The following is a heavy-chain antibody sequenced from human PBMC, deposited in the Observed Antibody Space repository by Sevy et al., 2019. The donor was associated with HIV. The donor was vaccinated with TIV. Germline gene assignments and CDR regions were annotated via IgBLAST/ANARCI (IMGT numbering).Heavy chain of an antibody. J-gene: IGHJ4*02. D-gene: IGHD6-19*01. Sequence: GESLKISCKGSGYSFSNYWIAWVRQIPGKGLEWMGIIYPDDSETRYSPSFQGQVTISADKSISTAYLQWSSLNASDTAMYYCARQFGVAVAGHWCQGTLVTVSS. CDR2: IYPDDSET. CDR3: ARQFGVAVAGH. CDR1: GYSFSNYW. V-gene: IGHV5-51*01.